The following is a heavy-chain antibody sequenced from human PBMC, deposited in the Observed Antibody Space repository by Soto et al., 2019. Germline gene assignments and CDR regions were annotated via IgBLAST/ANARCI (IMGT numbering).Heavy chain of an antibody. J-gene: IGHJ6*02. D-gene: IGHD5-18*01. CDR2: ISGSGGST. CDR1: GFTFSIYA. CDR3: AKTGYSYGFYYGMDV. V-gene: IGHV3-23*01. Sequence: PLGSLGLSCAASGFTFSIYAMSCVRQAPGKGLEWVSAISGSGGSTYYADSVKGRFTISRDNSKNTLYLQMNSLRAEDTAVYYCAKTGYSYGFYYGMDVWGQGTTVTVSS.